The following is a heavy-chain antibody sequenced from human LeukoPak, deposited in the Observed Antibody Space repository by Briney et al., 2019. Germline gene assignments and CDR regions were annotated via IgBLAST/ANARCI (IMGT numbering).Heavy chain of an antibody. V-gene: IGHV4-34*01. CDR3: ARPQGSPALSYFDY. J-gene: IGHJ4*02. CDR2: INHSGST. Sequence: PSETLSLTCAVYGGSFSGYYWSWIRQPPGKGLQWIGEINHSGSTNYNPSLKSRVIISVDTSKNQLSLKLSSVTAADTAVYYCARPQGSPALSYFDYWGQGTLVTVSS. D-gene: IGHD3-10*01. CDR1: GGSFSGYY.